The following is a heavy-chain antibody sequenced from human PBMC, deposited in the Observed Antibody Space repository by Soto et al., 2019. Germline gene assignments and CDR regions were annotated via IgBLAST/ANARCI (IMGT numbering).Heavy chain of an antibody. CDR2: IYYSGST. CDR1: GGSISSSSYY. J-gene: IGHJ4*02. Sequence: QLQLQESGPGLMKPSETLSLSCTVSGGSISSSSYYWGWIRQPPGKGLEWIGSIYYSGSTFYNPSLKSGVTLSVDTSKNLFSLKVSSVTAADTAVYYCARRDGYRYGGKIDYWGQGTLVTVSS. CDR3: ARRDGYRYGGKIDY. D-gene: IGHD5-18*01. V-gene: IGHV4-39*01.